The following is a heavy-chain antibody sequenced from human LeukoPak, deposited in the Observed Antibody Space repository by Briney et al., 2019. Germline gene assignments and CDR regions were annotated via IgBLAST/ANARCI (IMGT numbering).Heavy chain of an antibody. J-gene: IGHJ1*01. CDR3: AGDGGYSYGPGYFQH. D-gene: IGHD5-18*01. CDR2: ISSSSYI. Sequence: NPGGSLRLSCAASGFTFSSYSMNWVRQAPGKGLEWVSSISSSSYIYYADSVKGRFTISRDNAKNSLYLQMNSLRAEDTAVYYCAGDGGYSYGPGYFQHWGQGTLVTVSS. V-gene: IGHV3-21*01. CDR1: GFTFSSYS.